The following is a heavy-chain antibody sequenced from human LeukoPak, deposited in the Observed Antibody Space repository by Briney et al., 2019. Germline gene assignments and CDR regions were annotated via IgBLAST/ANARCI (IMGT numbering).Heavy chain of an antibody. Sequence: GGSLRLSCSASGLSFSNYAMYWVRQAPGKGVEWVANIKQGGSEKYYVDSVKGRFTISRDNAKNSLYLQMNSLRAEDTAVYYCARDFGLRCSGGTCYSVYYYGMDVWGKGTTVTVSS. CDR2: IKQGGSEK. D-gene: IGHD2-15*01. CDR3: ARDFGLRCSGGTCYSVYYYGMDV. J-gene: IGHJ6*04. CDR1: GLSFSNYA. V-gene: IGHV3-7*03.